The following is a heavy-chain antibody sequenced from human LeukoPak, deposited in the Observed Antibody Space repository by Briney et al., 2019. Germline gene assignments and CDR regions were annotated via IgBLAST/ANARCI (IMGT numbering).Heavy chain of an antibody. CDR3: ARDSIYYGSGDGDY. V-gene: IGHV3-21*01. D-gene: IGHD3-10*01. CDR2: ISSISYI. J-gene: IGHJ4*02. Sequence: GGSLRLSCAASGFTFSSYSMNWVRQAPGKGLEWVSSISSISYIYYADSVKGRFTISRDNAKNSLYLQMNSLRAEDTAVYYCARDSIYYGSGDGDYWGQGTLVTVSS. CDR1: GFTFSSYS.